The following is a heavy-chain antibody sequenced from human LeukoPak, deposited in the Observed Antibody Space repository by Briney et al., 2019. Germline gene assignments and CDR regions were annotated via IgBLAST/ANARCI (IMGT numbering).Heavy chain of an antibody. D-gene: IGHD1-26*01. Sequence: SETLSLTCTVSGGSISSYYWSWIRQPPGKGLEWIGYIYYSGSTNYNPSLKSRVTISVDTSKNQFSLKLSSVTAADTAVYYCARAWELLGGDSAGFDPWGQGTLVTVSS. CDR3: ARAWELLGGDSAGFDP. V-gene: IGHV4-59*08. CDR2: IYYSGST. J-gene: IGHJ5*02. CDR1: GGSISSYY.